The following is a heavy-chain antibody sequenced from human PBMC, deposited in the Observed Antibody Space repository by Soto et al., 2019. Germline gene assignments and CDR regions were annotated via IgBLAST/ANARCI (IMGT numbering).Heavy chain of an antibody. J-gene: IGHJ4*02. CDR2: INVGSGHI. CDR1: GFTFSTSA. V-gene: IGHV1-3*01. CDR3: ARDLGGWPDY. D-gene: IGHD2-15*01. Sequence: ASVNVSCKASGFTFSTSAMQWVRQAPGQSLEWIGWINVGSGHINYAQQFQGRVTITRDASASTAYMELSSLRSEDTAVYYCARDLGGWPDYWGQGTLVTVSS.